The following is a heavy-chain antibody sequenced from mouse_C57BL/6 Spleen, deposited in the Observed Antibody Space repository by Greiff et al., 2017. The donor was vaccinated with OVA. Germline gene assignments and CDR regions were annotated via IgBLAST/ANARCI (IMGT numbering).Heavy chain of an antibody. CDR2: IYPRDGST. D-gene: IGHD1-1*01. J-gene: IGHJ3*01. CDR3: ARKEAYYGSSYAAWFAY. CDR1: GYTFTSYD. V-gene: IGHV1-85*01. Sequence: QVQLKESGPELVKPGASVKLSCKASGYTFTSYDINWVKQRPGQGLEWIGWIYPRDGSTKYNEKFKGKATLTVDTSSSTAYMELHSLTSEDSAVYFCARKEAYYGSSYAAWFAYWGQGTLVTVSA.